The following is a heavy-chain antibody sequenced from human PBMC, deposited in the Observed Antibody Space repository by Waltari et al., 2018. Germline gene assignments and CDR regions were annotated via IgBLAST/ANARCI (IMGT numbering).Heavy chain of an antibody. CDR1: GFTFRRPT. D-gene: IGHD2-21*01. Sequence: EVQLVASGGGLVRPGGSLRLSRAASGFTFRRPTMNWVPQAPGKGLEWVSSIISGSSYTYYADSVKGRFTISRDNAKNSLYLQMNSLRAEDTAVYYCARAAIWTDWGQGTLVTVSS. J-gene: IGHJ4*02. CDR2: IISGSSYT. V-gene: IGHV3-21*03. CDR3: ARAAIWTD.